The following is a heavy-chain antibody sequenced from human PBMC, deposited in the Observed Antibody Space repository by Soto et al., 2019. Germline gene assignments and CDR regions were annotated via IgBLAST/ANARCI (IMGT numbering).Heavy chain of an antibody. CDR3: ARGQWGAFDL. J-gene: IGHJ3*01. V-gene: IGHV3-74*01. CDR2: IHSDGSST. D-gene: IGHD1-26*01. CDR1: GFTFSYYW. Sequence: DGQLVESGGGSVQPGGSLSLSCAATGFTFSYYWMHWVRQAPGKGLVWVSRIHSDGSSTTDADSVKGRFTISRDNAKHTLYLQRNSLRAEDTAVYYCARGQWGAFDLWGQGTMVTVAS.